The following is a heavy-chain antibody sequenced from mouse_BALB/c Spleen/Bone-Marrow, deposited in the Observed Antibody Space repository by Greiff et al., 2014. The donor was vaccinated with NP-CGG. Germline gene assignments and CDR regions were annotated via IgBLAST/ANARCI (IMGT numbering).Heavy chain of an antibody. J-gene: IGHJ2*01. CDR2: ISYSGNT. Sequence: VQLKESGPGLVKPSQSLSLTCTVTGYSITSDYAWNWIRQFPGNKLEWMGYISYSGNTSYNPSLKSRISITRDTSKSQFFLQLNSVTTEDTATYYCARYDYDGVDYWGQGTTLTVSS. V-gene: IGHV3-2*02. CDR3: ARYDYDGVDY. D-gene: IGHD2-4*01. CDR1: GYSITSDYA.